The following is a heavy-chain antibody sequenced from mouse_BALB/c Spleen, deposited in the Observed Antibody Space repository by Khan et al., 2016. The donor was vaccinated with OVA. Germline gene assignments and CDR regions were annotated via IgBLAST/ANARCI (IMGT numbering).Heavy chain of an antibody. CDR1: GYTFTNYW. D-gene: IGHD2-1*01. J-gene: IGHJ3*01. CDR2: IFPGTGTT. CDR3: SRGYCGNYEFAY. Sequence: QVQLQQSGAELVKPGASVKLSCKTSGYTFTNYWIQWVKQRPEQGLGWIGQIFPGTGTTYYNENFTGKATLTVDTSSSTAYMQLSSLTSEDSAVYFCSRGYCGNYEFAYWGQGTLVTVSP. V-gene: IGHV1S132*01.